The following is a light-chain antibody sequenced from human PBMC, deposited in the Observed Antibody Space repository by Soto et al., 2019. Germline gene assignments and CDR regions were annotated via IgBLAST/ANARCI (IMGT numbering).Light chain of an antibody. CDR2: DAS. CDR1: QGIISY. Sequence: EIVLTQSPDTLSLSPWDRATISCRASQGIISYLAWYQQKPGQSPRLLIYDASNRATGIPARFSGSGSGTEFTLTISSLQSEDFAVYYCQQYNNWPQITFGQGTRLEIK. J-gene: IGKJ5*01. CDR3: QQYNNWPQIT. V-gene: IGKV3D-15*01.